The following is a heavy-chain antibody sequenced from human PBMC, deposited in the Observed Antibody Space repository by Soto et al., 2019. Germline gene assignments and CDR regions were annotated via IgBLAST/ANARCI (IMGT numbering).Heavy chain of an antibody. CDR1: GGSINSVNYY. CDR2: IYYSGST. D-gene: IGHD3-16*01. CDR3: AREGGDGVDY. Sequence: PSETLSLTCSVSGGSINSVNYYWSWIRQHPGKGLEWIGYIYYSGSTHYNPSLKSRVTISVDTSENQFSLKLSSVTAADTAVYYCAREGGDGVDYWGRGTLVTVSS. J-gene: IGHJ4*02. V-gene: IGHV4-31*03.